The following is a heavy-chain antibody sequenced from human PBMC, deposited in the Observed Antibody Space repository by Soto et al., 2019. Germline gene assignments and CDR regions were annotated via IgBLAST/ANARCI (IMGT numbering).Heavy chain of an antibody. V-gene: IGHV3-7*03. J-gene: IGHJ4*02. Sequence: EVQLVESGGGLVQPGGSLRLSCAASGFTFSSYWMSWVRQAPGKGLEWVANIKQDGSEKYYVDSVKGRFTISRDNAKNSLYLQMNSLRAEDTAVYYCAKAMVRGVTATFDYWGQGTLVTVSS. D-gene: IGHD3-10*01. CDR1: GFTFSSYW. CDR3: AKAMVRGVTATFDY. CDR2: IKQDGSEK.